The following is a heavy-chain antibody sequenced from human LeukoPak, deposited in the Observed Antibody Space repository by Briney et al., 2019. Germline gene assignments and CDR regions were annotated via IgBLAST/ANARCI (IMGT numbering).Heavy chain of an antibody. D-gene: IGHD6-13*01. CDR2: ISWNSGVI. J-gene: IGHJ4*02. CDR3: AKDRTIGAAGYFDY. Sequence: GGSLRLSCAASGFTFSTYSMNWVRHAPGKGLEWVSGISWNSGVIGYADSVKGRFTFSRDNAKNSLYLQMNSLRVEDTALYYCAKDRTIGAAGYFDYWGQGTLVTVSS. CDR1: GFTFSTYS. V-gene: IGHV3-9*01.